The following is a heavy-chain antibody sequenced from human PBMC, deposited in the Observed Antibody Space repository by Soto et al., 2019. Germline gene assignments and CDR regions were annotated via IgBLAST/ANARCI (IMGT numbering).Heavy chain of an antibody. J-gene: IGHJ4*02. CDR1: GFTFSTYG. Sequence: GGSLRLSCAASGFTFSTYGMHWVRQAPGKGLEWVAVISHDGNNKYYADSVKGRFTISRDNSKNTLYLQMNSLTTEDTALYYCAKVEGLHHDFWSGPDYWGLGTLVTVSS. D-gene: IGHD3-3*01. CDR3: AKVEGLHHDFWSGPDY. V-gene: IGHV3-30*18. CDR2: ISHDGNNK.